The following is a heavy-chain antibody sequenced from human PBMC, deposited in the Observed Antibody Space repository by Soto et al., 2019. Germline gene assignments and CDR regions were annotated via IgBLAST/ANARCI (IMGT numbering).Heavy chain of an antibody. V-gene: IGHV4-4*07. CDR2: IYSGGRN. D-gene: IGHD6-13*01. Sequence: AETLSLTCTVSGGSISSFYWIWIRQPAGKGLEWIGRIYSGGRNNYNPSLKSRVTMSVDTSKNQFSMRLSSVTAADTAMYYCARGSSRWDYWGQGTLVTVSS. J-gene: IGHJ4*02. CDR1: GGSISSFY. CDR3: ARGSSRWDY.